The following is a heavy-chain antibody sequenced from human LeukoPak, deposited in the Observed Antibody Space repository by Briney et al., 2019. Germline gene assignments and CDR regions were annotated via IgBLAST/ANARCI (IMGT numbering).Heavy chain of an antibody. D-gene: IGHD4-17*01. CDR3: ARGEPTTYYVDYPCDP. CDR1: GGSISSYY. CDR2: IYTSGST. Sequence: SETLSLTCTVSGGSISSYYWSWIRQPAGKGLEWIGRIYTSGSTNYNPSLKSRVTMSVDTSKNQFSLKLSSVTAADTAVYYCARGEPTTYYVDYPCDPWGQGTLVTVSS. J-gene: IGHJ5*02. V-gene: IGHV4-4*07.